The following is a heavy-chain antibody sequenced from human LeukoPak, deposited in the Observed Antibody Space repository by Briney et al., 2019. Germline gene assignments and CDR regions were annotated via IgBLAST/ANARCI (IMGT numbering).Heavy chain of an antibody. CDR2: INHSGST. V-gene: IGHV4-34*01. J-gene: IGHJ4*02. CDR3: ARRGAIAAAGTPADY. Sequence: SETLSLTCAVYGGSFSGYYWSWIRQPPGKGLERIGEINHSGSTNYNPSLKSRVTISVDTSKNQFSLKLSSVTAADTAVYYCARRGAIAAAGTPADYWGQGTLVTVSS. CDR1: GGSFSGYY. D-gene: IGHD6-13*01.